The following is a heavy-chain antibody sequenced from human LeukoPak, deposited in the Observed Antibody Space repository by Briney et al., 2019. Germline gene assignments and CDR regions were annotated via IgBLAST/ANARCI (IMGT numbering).Heavy chain of an antibody. Sequence: GSLRLSCTASGFTFSYYALTWVRQAPGKGLEWVSSISDTGGSIFYAASVKGRFTISRDNSKNTVYLQMNSLKAEDTALYYCAKAPPLNYYATSNSDYWGQGTLVTVSS. D-gene: IGHD3-10*01. J-gene: IGHJ4*02. CDR2: ISDTGGSI. CDR1: GFTFSYYA. V-gene: IGHV3-23*01. CDR3: AKAPPLNYYATSNSDY.